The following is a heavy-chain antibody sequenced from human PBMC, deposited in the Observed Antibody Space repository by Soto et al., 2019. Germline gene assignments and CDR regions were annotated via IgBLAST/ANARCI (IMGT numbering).Heavy chain of an antibody. CDR1: GFTFISNI. D-gene: IGHD3-3*01. J-gene: IGHJ1*01. CDR2: IYGDSSYI. CDR3: VRGGDLEYFQH. Sequence: VSLRLSCVASGFTFISNIMNWVRQAPGKGLQWVSSIYGDSSYIFYADSVKGRFTISRDNAKNSLYLQMNSLRVEDTAVYYCVRGGDLEYFQHWGQGTLVTVS. V-gene: IGHV3-21*01.